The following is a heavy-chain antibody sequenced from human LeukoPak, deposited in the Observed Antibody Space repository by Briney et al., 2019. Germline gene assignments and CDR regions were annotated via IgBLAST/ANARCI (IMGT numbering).Heavy chain of an antibody. Sequence: GGSLRLSCAASGFTFSSYSMNWVRQAPGKGLEWVSSISSSSSYIYYADSVKGRFTISRDNAKNSLYLQVNSLRAEDTAVYYCARGPRKESGWYAYWGQGTLVTVSS. CDR2: ISSSSSYI. J-gene: IGHJ4*02. CDR1: GFTFSSYS. CDR3: ARGPRKESGWYAY. D-gene: IGHD6-19*01. V-gene: IGHV3-21*01.